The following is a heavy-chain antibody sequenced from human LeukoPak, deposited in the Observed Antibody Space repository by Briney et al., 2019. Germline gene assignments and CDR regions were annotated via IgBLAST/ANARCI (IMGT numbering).Heavy chain of an antibody. J-gene: IGHJ6*03. D-gene: IGHD6-19*01. CDR3: ASCRGWYYYYYMDV. CDR2: IIPIFGTA. CDR1: GGTFCSYA. Sequence: SVKVSCKASGGTFCSYAISWVRQAPGQGLEWMGGIIPIFGTANYAQKFQGRVTITTDESTSTTYMELSSLRSEDTAVYYCASCRGWYYYYYMDVWGKGTTVTVSS. V-gene: IGHV1-69*05.